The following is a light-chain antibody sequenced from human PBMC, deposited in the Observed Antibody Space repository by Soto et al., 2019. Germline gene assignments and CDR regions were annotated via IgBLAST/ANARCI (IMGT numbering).Light chain of an antibody. CDR3: CSYAGSSTFYG. J-gene: IGLJ1*01. V-gene: IGLV2-23*01. CDR2: EGS. CDR1: SSDVGSYKL. Sequence: SALTQPASVSGSHGQSITISCTGTSSDVGSYKLVSWYQQHPGKAPKLMIYEGSKRPSRVSNRFSGSKSGNTASLTISGLQAEDEADYYCCSYAGSSTFYGFGTGTKVTVL.